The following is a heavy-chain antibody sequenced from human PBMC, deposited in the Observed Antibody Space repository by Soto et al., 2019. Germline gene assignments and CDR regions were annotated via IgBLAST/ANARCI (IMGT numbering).Heavy chain of an antibody. V-gene: IGHV1-18*01. CDR1: GYTFSTYG. J-gene: IGHJ4*02. CDR2: ISAYNGNT. Sequence: ASVKVSCKTSGYTFSTYGISWVRQAPGQGLEWMGWISAYNGNTNYAQKLQGRVTMTTDTSTSTAYMELRSLRSDDTAVYYCARLTNYYDSSGYLDYWGQGTLVTVSS. D-gene: IGHD3-22*01. CDR3: ARLTNYYDSSGYLDY.